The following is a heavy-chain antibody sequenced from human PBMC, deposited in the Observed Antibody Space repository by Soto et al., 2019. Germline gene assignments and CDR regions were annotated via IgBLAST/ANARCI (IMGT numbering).Heavy chain of an antibody. CDR2: ISVDKGNR. CDR1: GYTFKNYG. Sequence: QVQLVQSGGEVKKPGASLKVSCKASGYTFKNYGVSWVRQAPGQGLEWMGWISVDKGNRRYAREFQGRVTMTTDTSTSTAYLEVRSLRFDDTAVYYCARDSNLGPLAADFWGQGTLVTVSS. V-gene: IGHV1-18*01. D-gene: IGHD6-13*01. CDR3: ARDSNLGPLAADF. J-gene: IGHJ4*02.